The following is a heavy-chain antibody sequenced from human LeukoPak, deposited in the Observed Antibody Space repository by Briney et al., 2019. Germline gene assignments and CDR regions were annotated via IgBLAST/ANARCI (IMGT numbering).Heavy chain of an antibody. CDR1: GYTFTGYY. D-gene: IGHD3-22*01. Sequence: APVKVSCKASGYTFTGYYMHWVRQAPGQGLEWMGWINPNSGGTNYAQKFQGRVTMTRDTSISTAYMELSRLRSDDTAVYYCARGVTTTKRLCDYWGQGTLVTVSS. CDR2: INPNSGGT. J-gene: IGHJ4*02. CDR3: ARGVTTTKRLCDY. V-gene: IGHV1-2*02.